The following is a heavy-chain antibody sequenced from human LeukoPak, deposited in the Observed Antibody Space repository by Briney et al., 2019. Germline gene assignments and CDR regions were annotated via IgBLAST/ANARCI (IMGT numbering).Heavy chain of an antibody. CDR3: ARDNAEYYFDY. J-gene: IGHJ4*02. V-gene: IGHV3-11*01. Sequence: PGGSLRLSCAASGFTFSDYYMSWIRQAPGKGLEWVSSISSSGSTIYYADSVKGRFTISRDNAKNSLYLQMNSLIAEDTAVYYCARDNAEYYFDYWGQGTLVTVSS. CDR1: GFTFSDYY. D-gene: IGHD2-8*01. CDR2: ISSSGSTI.